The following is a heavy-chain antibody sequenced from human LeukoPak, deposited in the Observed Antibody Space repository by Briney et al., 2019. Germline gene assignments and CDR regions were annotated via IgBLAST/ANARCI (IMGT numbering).Heavy chain of an antibody. Sequence: PGGSLRLSCAASGFTFSSYAMSWVRQAPGKGLEWVSAISGSGGSTYYADSVKGRFTISRDNSKNTLYPQMNSLRAEDTAVYYCAKANSPGYSSGWYSVLGYFDYWGQGTLVTVSS. V-gene: IGHV3-23*01. J-gene: IGHJ4*02. CDR1: GFTFSSYA. CDR2: ISGSGGST. CDR3: AKANSPGYSSGWYSVLGYFDY. D-gene: IGHD6-19*01.